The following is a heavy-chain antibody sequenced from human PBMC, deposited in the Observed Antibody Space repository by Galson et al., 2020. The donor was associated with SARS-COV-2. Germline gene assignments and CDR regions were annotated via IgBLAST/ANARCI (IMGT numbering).Heavy chain of an antibody. CDR1: GYSFTSYW. J-gene: IGHJ4*02. V-gene: IGHV5-51*01. Sequence: KIGESLKISCKGSGYSFTSYWIGWVRQMPGKGLEWMGIIYPGDSDTRYSPSFQGQVTISADKSISTAYLQWNSLKASDTAMYYCARLLTGTTGWAIYYFDYWGQGTLVTVSS. CDR2: IYPGDSDT. CDR3: ARLLTGTTGWAIYYFDY. D-gene: IGHD1-7*01.